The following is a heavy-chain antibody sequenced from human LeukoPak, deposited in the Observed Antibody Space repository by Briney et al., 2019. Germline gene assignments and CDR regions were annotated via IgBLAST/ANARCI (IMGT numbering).Heavy chain of an antibody. CDR1: GFTFSSYA. D-gene: IGHD3-16*01. CDR2: TSYDGSNK. Sequence: GGSLRLSCAASGFTFSSYAMHWVRQAPGKGLEWVAVTSYDGSNKYYADSVKGRFTISRDNSKNTLYLQMNSLRAEDTAVYYCAGGYPLDAFDIWGQGTMVTVSS. V-gene: IGHV3-30*04. CDR3: AGGYPLDAFDI. J-gene: IGHJ3*02.